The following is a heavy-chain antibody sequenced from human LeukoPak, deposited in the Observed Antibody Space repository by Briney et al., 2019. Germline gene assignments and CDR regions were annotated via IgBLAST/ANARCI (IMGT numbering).Heavy chain of an antibody. J-gene: IGHJ6*03. V-gene: IGHV1-2*02. D-gene: IGHD6-6*01. CDR3: ARVLPAAQPFPRNYYYYYMDV. CDR2: INPNSGGT. Sequence: ASVKVSCKASGYTSTGYYMHWVRQAPGQGLEWMGWINPNSGGTNYAQKFQGRVTMTRDTSISTAYMELSRLRSDDTAVYYCARVLPAAQPFPRNYYYYYMDVWGKGTTVTVSS. CDR1: GYTSTGYY.